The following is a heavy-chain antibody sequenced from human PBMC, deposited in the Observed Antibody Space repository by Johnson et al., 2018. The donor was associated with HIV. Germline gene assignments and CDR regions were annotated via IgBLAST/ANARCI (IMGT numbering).Heavy chain of an antibody. CDR1: GFSFDDYG. J-gene: IGHJ3*02. V-gene: IGHV3-20*04. CDR3: AREGEPDGFDI. CDR2: INWNGGST. Sequence: EVQLVESGGSVVRPGGSLRLSCEASGFSFDDYGMAWVRQFPGKGLEWISGINWNGGSTDYADSVRGRFTISRDNAKNSLYLQMNSLRAEDTAVYYCAREGEPDGFDIWGQGTMVTVSS. D-gene: IGHD3-16*01.